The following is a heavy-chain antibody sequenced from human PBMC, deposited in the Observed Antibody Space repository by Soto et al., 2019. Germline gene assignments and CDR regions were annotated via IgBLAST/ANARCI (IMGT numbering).Heavy chain of an antibody. CDR2: IDQDGSEK. CDR3: ARRGIGMAGIFDY. D-gene: IGHD6-19*01. V-gene: IGHV3-7*03. Sequence: EVQLVESGGGLVQPGGSLRLSCAASGFTFIASWMSWVRQAPGKGLEWVANIDQDGSEKYYVDSVKGRFTISRDNAKNSLFLQMNSLRAEDTAVYYCARRGIGMAGIFDYWGQGTLVSVSS. CDR1: GFTFIASW. J-gene: IGHJ4*02.